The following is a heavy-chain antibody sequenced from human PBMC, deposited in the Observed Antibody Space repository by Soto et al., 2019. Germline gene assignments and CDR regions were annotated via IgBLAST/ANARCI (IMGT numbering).Heavy chain of an antibody. J-gene: IGHJ5*02. Sequence: ASVKVSCKASGYTFTSYARHWVRQAPGQRLEWMGWINAGNGNTKYSQKFQGRVTITRDTSASTAYMELSSLRSEDTAVYYCARSRALYYFWSGRPPGWFVPCGPGPLLTVSS. CDR2: INAGNGNT. D-gene: IGHD3-3*01. V-gene: IGHV1-3*01. CDR1: GYTFTSYA. CDR3: ARSRALYYFWSGRPPGWFVP.